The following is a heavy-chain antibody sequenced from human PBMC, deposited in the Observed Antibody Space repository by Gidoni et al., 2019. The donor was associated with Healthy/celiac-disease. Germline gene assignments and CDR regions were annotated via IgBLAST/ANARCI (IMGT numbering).Heavy chain of an antibody. CDR3: ARGPLRYFDWLYYYGMDV. Sequence: QVQLQQWGAGLLKPSETLSLTCAVYGGSFSGYYWSWIRQPPGKGLEWIGEINHSGSTNYNPSLKSRVTISVDTSKNQFSLKLSSVTAADTAVYYCARGPLRYFDWLYYYGMDVWGQGTTVTVSS. CDR2: INHSGST. V-gene: IGHV4-34*01. J-gene: IGHJ6*02. D-gene: IGHD3-9*01. CDR1: GGSFSGYY.